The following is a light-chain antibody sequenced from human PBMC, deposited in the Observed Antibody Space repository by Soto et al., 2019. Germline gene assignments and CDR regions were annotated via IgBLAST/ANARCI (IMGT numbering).Light chain of an antibody. CDR3: QQSYSTISIS. CDR2: AAS. J-gene: IGKJ5*01. Sequence: DIQMTQSPSSLSASVGDRVTITCRASESISTHLNWYQQKPGKAPNLLIYAASTLQNGVPSRFSGSGSGTDFTLTISSLQPEDFATYYCQQSYSTISISFDQGTRLEIK. V-gene: IGKV1-39*01. CDR1: ESISTH.